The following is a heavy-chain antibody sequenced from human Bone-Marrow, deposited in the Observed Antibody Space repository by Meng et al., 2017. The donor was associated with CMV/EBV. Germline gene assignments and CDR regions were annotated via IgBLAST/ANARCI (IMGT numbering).Heavy chain of an antibody. CDR1: GYTFSSYD. V-gene: IGHV1-8*03. CDR2: MNPNSGNT. Sequence: ASVKVSCKASGYTFSSYDINWVQQATGQGLEWMGWMNPNSGNTDYAQKFQGRVTITRDTSITTAYLELSSLTSEDTAVYCGGRGRGAFDYWGQGSPVTVSS. D-gene: IGHD3-10*01. CDR3: GRGRGAFDY. J-gene: IGHJ4*02.